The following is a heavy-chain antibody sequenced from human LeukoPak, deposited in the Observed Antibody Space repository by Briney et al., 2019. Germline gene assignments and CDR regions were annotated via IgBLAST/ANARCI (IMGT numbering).Heavy chain of an antibody. Sequence: ASVKVSCKASGYTFTSYTIHWVRQAPGQRLEWMGWINAGNGNTKYSQKFQGRVTMTEDTSTDTAYMELSSLRSEDTAVYYCATPSWFGGGYGMDVWGQGTTVTVSS. CDR2: INAGNGNT. CDR1: GYTFTSYT. V-gene: IGHV1-3*01. CDR3: ATPSWFGGGYGMDV. J-gene: IGHJ6*02. D-gene: IGHD3-10*01.